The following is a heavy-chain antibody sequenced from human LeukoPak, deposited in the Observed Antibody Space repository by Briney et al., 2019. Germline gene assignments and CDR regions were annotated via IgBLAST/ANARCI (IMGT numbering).Heavy chain of an antibody. CDR3: ARSRYDFWSGYYSYYFDY. D-gene: IGHD3-3*01. J-gene: IGHJ4*02. Sequence: ASVKVSCKASGGTFSSYAISWVRQAPGQGLEWMGGIIPIFGTANYAQKFQGRVTITTDESTSTAYMELSSLRSEDTAVYYCARSRYDFWSGYYSYYFDYWGQGTLVTVSS. V-gene: IGHV1-69*05. CDR2: IIPIFGTA. CDR1: GGTFSSYA.